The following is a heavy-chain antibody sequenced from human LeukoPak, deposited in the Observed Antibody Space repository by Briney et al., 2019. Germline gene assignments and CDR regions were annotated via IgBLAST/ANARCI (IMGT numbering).Heavy chain of an antibody. CDR1: GGSFSTYY. D-gene: IGHD3-10*01. CDR2: INHSGST. Sequence: PSETLSLTCGVYGGSFSTYYWSWIRQPPGKGLEWIGEINHSGSTNYNPSLKSRVTISVDTSKNQFSLKLSSVTAADTDVYYCTRAKRIIMIRGVITRYFDYWGQGTLVTVSS. V-gene: IGHV4-34*01. CDR3: TRAKRIIMIRGVITRYFDY. J-gene: IGHJ4*02.